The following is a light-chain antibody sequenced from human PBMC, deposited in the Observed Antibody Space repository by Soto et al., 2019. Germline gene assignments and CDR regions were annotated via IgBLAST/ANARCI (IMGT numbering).Light chain of an antibody. V-gene: IGKV1-17*01. CDR1: QGIRND. CDR2: GAS. CDR3: LQHNSSPYS. Sequence: DIKMTQSPSSLSASVGDRVTITCRASQGIRNDLCWYQQTPGKAPNRLIYGASSLQSVVPSRFSGSRSGTEFTLTISRLQPEDFATYYCLQHNSSPYSFGQGTKLEIK. J-gene: IGKJ2*03.